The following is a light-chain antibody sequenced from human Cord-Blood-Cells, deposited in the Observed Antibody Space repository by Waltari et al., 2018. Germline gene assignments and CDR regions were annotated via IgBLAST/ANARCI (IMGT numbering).Light chain of an antibody. Sequence: QSALTQPASVSGSPGQSIPIPCTGTSSDVGSYNLVSWYQQHPGKAPKLMIYEGSKRPSGVSNRFSGSKSGNTASLTISGLQAEDEADYYCCSYAGSSTSVVFGGGTKLTVL. CDR1: SSDVGSYNL. J-gene: IGLJ2*01. CDR2: EGS. V-gene: IGLV2-23*01. CDR3: CSYAGSSTSVV.